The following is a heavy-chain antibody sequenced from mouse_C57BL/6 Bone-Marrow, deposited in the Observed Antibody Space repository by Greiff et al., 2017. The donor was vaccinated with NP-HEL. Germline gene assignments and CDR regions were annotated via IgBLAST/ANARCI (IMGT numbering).Heavy chain of an antibody. J-gene: IGHJ4*01. CDR2: IWSDGST. V-gene: IGHV2-6-1*01. CDR3: ARHVTTVVADYYAMDY. Sequence: VKLMESGPGLVAPSQSLSITCTVSGFSLTSYGVHWVRQPPGKGLEWLVVIWSDGSTTYNSALKSRLSISKDNSKSQVFLKMNSLQTDDTAMYYCARHVTTVVADYYAMDYWGQGTSVTVSS. D-gene: IGHD1-1*01. CDR1: GFSLTSYG.